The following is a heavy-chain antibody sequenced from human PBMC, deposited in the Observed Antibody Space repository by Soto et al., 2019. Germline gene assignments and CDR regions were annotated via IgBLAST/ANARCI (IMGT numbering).Heavy chain of an antibody. CDR3: ARVTAGRWLDA. Sequence: EVYLAESGGGLVRPGGSLRLSCAVSGFSLSSHWMAWVRQAPGKGLEWVANIKYDESERYYVAPLKGRLTISKDNDKNSVYLQINSLRGEDTAVYFCARVTAGRWLDAWGQGAPVIVS. CDR1: GFSLSSHW. J-gene: IGHJ5*02. D-gene: IGHD6-6*01. CDR2: IKYDESER. V-gene: IGHV3-7*03.